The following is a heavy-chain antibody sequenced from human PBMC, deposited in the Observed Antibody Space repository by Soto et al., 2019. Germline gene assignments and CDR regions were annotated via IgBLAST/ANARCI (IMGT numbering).Heavy chain of an antibody. J-gene: IGHJ4*02. Sequence: PSETLSLTCTVSGGSISNYYCIRIRQPPGKGLEWIGYIHSSGITDYNPPLKSRVTISVDTSKKHFSLKLSSVTAADTAVYYCARHNWLAPFDYWGQGTLVTVSS. CDR3: ARHNWLAPFDY. V-gene: IGHV4-59*08. CDR2: IHSSGIT. CDR1: GGSISNYY. D-gene: IGHD1-1*01.